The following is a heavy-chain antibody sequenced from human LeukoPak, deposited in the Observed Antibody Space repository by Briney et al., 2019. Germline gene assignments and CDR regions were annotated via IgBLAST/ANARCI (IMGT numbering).Heavy chain of an antibody. J-gene: IGHJ4*02. V-gene: IGHV4-4*07. CDR1: GVSISTYY. CDR3: ARGISSGRGKISLFDY. D-gene: IGHD1-26*01. Sequence: TSETLSLTCSISGVSISTYYWSWIRQPAGKGLEWIGHVYTTGSTKYNPSIKSRVTMSVDTSNNQSSLKLSSVTAADTALYYCARGISSGRGKISLFDYWGQGVLVTVSS. CDR2: VYTTGST.